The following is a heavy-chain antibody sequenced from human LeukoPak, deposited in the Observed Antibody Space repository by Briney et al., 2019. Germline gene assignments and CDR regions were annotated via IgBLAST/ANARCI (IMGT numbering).Heavy chain of an antibody. V-gene: IGHV6-1*01. CDR3: ARDLEDYVWGSYLFFDY. D-gene: IGHD3-16*02. Sequence: SQTLSLTCAISGDSVSSNSAAWSWIRQSPSRGLEWLGRTYYRSKWYNDYAVSVKSRITINPDTSKNQFSLQLNSVTPEDTAVYYCARDLEDYVWGSYLFFDYWGQGTLVTVSS. CDR2: TYYRSKWYN. CDR1: GDSVSSNSAA. J-gene: IGHJ4*02.